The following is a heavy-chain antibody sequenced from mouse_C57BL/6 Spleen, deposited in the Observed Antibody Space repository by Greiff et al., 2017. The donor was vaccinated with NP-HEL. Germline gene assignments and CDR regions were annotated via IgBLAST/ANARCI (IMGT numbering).Heavy chain of an antibody. CDR2: IYPGDGDI. Sequence: QVQLQQSGPELVKPGASVKISCKASGYAFSSSWMNWVKQRPGKGLEWIGRIYPGDGDINYNGKFKGKATLTADKASSTAYMQLSSLTSEDSAVYFCARSGHWSMDYWGTGTTVTVSS. D-gene: IGHD3-3*01. CDR3: ARSGHWSMDY. V-gene: IGHV1-82*01. CDR1: GYAFSSSW. J-gene: IGHJ4*01.